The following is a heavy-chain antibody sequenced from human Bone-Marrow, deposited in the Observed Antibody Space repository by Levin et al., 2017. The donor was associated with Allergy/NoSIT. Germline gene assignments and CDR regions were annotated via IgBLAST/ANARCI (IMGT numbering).Heavy chain of an antibody. D-gene: IGHD2-15*01. Sequence: GGSLRLSCAASGFSFSDSYMTWIRQAPGKGLEWVSYISRRGDYANYADSVKGRFTISRDNAKNSLSLHMNSLRAEDTAVYYCARTVGSGDCSGGSCANWFDPWGQGNLVTVSS. CDR1: GFSFSDSY. J-gene: IGHJ5*02. CDR2: ISRRGDYA. V-gene: IGHV3-11*03. CDR3: ARTVGSGDCSGGSCANWFDP.